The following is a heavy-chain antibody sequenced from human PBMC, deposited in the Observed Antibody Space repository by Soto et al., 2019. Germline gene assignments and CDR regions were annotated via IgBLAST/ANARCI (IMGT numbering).Heavy chain of an antibody. CDR1: GFTFSSYS. D-gene: IGHD6-19*01. V-gene: IGHV3-21*01. J-gene: IGHJ6*02. CDR2: ISSSSSYI. CDR3: ARDPFRDSSCWYGSMGEVGGMDV. Sequence: EVQLVESGGGLVKPGGSLRLSCAASGFTFSSYSMNWVRQAPGKGLEWVSSISSSSSYIYYADSVKGRFTISRDNAKNSLYLQMNRLRAGDTAVYYCARDPFRDSSCWYGSMGEVGGMDVWGQGTTVTVSS.